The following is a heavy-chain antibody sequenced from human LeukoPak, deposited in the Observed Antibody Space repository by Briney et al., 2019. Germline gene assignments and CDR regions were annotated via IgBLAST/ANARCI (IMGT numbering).Heavy chain of an antibody. CDR3: ANHRISGTHGPHYMDV. V-gene: IGHV3-21*01. D-gene: IGHD3-10*01. Sequence: GESLRLSCAASGFTFSSYSMNWVRQAPGKGLEWVSSISSSSSYIYYADSVKGRFTISRDNSKNTLYLQMNSLRAEDTAVYYCANHRISGTHGPHYMDVWGKGTTVTISS. J-gene: IGHJ6*03. CDR1: GFTFSSYS. CDR2: ISSSSSYI.